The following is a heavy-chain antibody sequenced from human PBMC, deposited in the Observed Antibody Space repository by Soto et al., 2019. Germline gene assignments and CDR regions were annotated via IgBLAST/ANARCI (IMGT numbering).Heavy chain of an antibody. J-gene: IGHJ3*02. Sequence: GGSLILSCEVSGLTFSRYIMSWVRQAPGKGLEWVSTINSNGESTYYADSVKGRFTISRDNSKNTLYLQMNSLRAEDTAVYYCAKNLCYGELCHGFDIWGQGTMFTVSS. D-gene: IGHD3-10*01. CDR3: AKNLCYGELCHGFDI. CDR2: INSNGEST. CDR1: GLTFSRYI. V-gene: IGHV3-23*01.